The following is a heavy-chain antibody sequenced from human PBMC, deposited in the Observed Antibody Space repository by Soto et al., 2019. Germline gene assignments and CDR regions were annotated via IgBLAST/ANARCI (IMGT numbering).Heavy chain of an antibody. J-gene: IGHJ4*02. CDR1: GGSISSSSYY. D-gene: IGHD2-21*02. CDR3: ARPGADCGGDCYLFDY. CDR2: IYYSGST. Sequence: QLQLQESGPGLVKPSETLSLTCTVSGGSISSSSYYWGWIRQPPGKGLEWIGSIYYSGSTYYNPSLKRRVPISVDTSKNQFSLKLSSVTAADTAVYYCARPGADCGGDCYLFDYWGQGTLVTVSS. V-gene: IGHV4-39*01.